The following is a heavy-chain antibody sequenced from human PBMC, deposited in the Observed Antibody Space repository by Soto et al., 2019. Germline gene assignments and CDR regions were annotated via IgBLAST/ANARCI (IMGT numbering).Heavy chain of an antibody. CDR1: GFTFTHSA. CDR2: VVVNSGNT. V-gene: IGHV1-58*01. CDR3: ATESPVLPFTAGAYYYYNGMDV. D-gene: IGHD2-2*01. Sequence: MQLVQSGPEVKKPGTSVKVSCEASGFTFTHSAVQWVRQARGQRLEWIGWVVVNSGNTNYAQKFQDRVTITRDMSTSTSYMELTSLGSEDTAVYYCATESPVLPFTAGAYYYYNGMDVWGQGTTVTVSS. J-gene: IGHJ6*02.